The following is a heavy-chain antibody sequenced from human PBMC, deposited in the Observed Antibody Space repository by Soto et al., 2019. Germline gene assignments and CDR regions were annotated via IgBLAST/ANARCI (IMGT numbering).Heavy chain of an antibody. Sequence: GGSLRLSCAASGFTISRNAMYWVRQAPGKGLEWVSGISERGDTTHYADSVKGRFTISRDNAKNSLYLQMNSLRAEDTAVYYCARDFSDPNYYDSSGYYLDVWGQGTTVTVSS. D-gene: IGHD3-22*01. CDR2: ISERGDTT. J-gene: IGHJ6*02. CDR1: GFTISRNA. V-gene: IGHV3-23*01. CDR3: ARDFSDPNYYDSSGYYLDV.